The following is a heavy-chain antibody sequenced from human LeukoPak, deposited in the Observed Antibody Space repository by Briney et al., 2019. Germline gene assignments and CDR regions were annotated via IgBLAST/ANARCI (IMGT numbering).Heavy chain of an antibody. CDR3: ARGSLGGSYYYYGMDV. D-gene: IGHD4-23*01. V-gene: IGHV3-21*01. CDR1: GFTFSSYS. CDR2: ISSSSSYI. J-gene: IGHJ6*02. Sequence: PGGSLRLSCAASGFTFSSYSMNWVRQAPGKGLGWVSSISSSSSYIYYADSVKGRFTISRDNAKNSLYLQMNSLRAEDTAVYYCARGSLGGSYYYYGMDVWGQGTTVTVSS.